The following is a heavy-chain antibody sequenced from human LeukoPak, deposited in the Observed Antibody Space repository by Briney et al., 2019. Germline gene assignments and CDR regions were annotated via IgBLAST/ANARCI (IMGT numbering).Heavy chain of an antibody. D-gene: IGHD3-10*01. CDR1: GFSFSSYE. V-gene: IGHV3-48*03. Sequence: GGSLRLSCAASGFSFSSYEMNWVRQAPGKGLEWVSYISRSGRAIYYADSVKGRFTISRDNSRTTLYLQMNSLRAEDTAVYYCAKDLLTMVRGADYWGQGTLVTVSS. J-gene: IGHJ4*02. CDR3: AKDLLTMVRGADY. CDR2: ISRSGRAI.